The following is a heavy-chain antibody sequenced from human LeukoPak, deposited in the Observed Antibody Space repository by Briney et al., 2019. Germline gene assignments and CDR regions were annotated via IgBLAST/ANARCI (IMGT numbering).Heavy chain of an antibody. CDR3: AGGRVWLAFDS. J-gene: IGHJ4*02. CDR1: GGSISNTNW. Sequence: SETLSLTCGVSGGSISNTNWWTWVRQPPGKGLEWIGEVNLQGSTNYNPSLKSRVSISVDTSKNQFSLKLSSVTAADTAVYYCAGGRVWLAFDSWGQGTLLTVSS. D-gene: IGHD5-18*01. CDR2: VNLQGST. V-gene: IGHV4-4*02.